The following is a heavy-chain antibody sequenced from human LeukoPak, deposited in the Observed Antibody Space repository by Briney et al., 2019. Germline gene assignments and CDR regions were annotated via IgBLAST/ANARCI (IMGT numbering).Heavy chain of an antibody. CDR3: ARLPTDYDYVWGSSY. J-gene: IGHJ4*02. CDR1: GGSFSGYY. V-gene: IGHV4-34*01. D-gene: IGHD3-16*01. CDR2: INHSGST. Sequence: PSETLSLTCAVYGGSFSGYYWSWIRQSPRKGLEWIGRINHSGSTSYNPSLKSRVTMSVDTSKNQFSLKLSSVTASDTAVYYCARLPTDYDYVWGSSYWGQGTLVTVSS.